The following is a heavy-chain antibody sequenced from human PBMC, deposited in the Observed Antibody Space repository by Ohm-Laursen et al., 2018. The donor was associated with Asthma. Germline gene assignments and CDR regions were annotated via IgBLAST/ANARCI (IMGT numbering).Heavy chain of an antibody. V-gene: IGHV3-30*19. Sequence: SLRLSCAASGFTFSSYAMSWVRQAPGKGLEWVAVISYDGSNKYYADSVKGRFTISRDNSKNTLYLQMNSLRAEDTAVYYCAREYSGYDFAFDIWGQGTMVTVSS. CDR1: GFTFSSYA. J-gene: IGHJ3*02. CDR3: AREYSGYDFAFDI. CDR2: ISYDGSNK. D-gene: IGHD5-12*01.